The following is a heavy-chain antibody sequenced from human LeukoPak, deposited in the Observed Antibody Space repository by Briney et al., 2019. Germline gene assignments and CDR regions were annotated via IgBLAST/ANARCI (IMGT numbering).Heavy chain of an antibody. CDR2: IGGST. Sequence: ASVKVSCKASGYTFSNYYIHWVRQAPGQGLEWMGIIGGSTNYAQKFQGRVTMTRDTSTSTGYMALSSLRSEDTAVYYCARVRDGYNDAYDIWGQGTMVTVHS. CDR1: GYTFSNYY. J-gene: IGHJ3*02. D-gene: IGHD5-24*01. V-gene: IGHV1-46*01. CDR3: ARVRDGYNDAYDI.